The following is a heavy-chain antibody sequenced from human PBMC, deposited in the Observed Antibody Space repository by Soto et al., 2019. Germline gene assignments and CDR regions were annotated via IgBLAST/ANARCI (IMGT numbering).Heavy chain of an antibody. V-gene: IGHV3-21*02. CDR1: GFTFRSFT. D-gene: IGHD6-13*01. J-gene: IGHJ5*02. CDR3: TRDASRDSSARGWFDP. Sequence: EVQLVESGGGLVKPGGSLRLSCAASGFTFRSFTMNWVRQAPGKGLEWVSTISSNSAYIYYTDALRGRFTISRDNAKNSLNLQMNSLRAEDTAVYYCTRDASRDSSARGWFDPWGPGTLVTVYS. CDR2: ISSNSAYI.